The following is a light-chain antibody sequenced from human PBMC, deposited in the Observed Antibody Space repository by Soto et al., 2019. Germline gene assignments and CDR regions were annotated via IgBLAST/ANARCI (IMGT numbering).Light chain of an antibody. CDR2: DVS. CDR3: CSYAGSYTHYV. V-gene: IGLV2-11*01. CDR1: SSDVGGYNY. Sequence: QSALTQPRSVSGSPGQSITISYTGTSSDVGGYNYVSWYRQHPGKAPKLMIYDVSKRPSGVPDRFSGSKSGNTASLTISGLQAEDEADYYCCSYAGSYTHYVFGTGNKLIVL. J-gene: IGLJ1*01.